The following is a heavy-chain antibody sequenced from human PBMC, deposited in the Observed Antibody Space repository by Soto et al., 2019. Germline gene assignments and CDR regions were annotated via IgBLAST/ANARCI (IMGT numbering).Heavy chain of an antibody. CDR3: AHRYGGNYYRWYFDS. D-gene: IGHD1-26*01. CDR2: ISWKDEK. CDR1: GFSLSTSGAG. J-gene: IGHJ4*02. Sequence: QITLKESGPTLVKPTQTLTVTCTFSGFSLSTSGAGVGWIRQSPGKAPEWLALISWKDEKRYNPGLKSRLTITKYTSNNLVVLTMTDLDPVDTATYFCAHRYGGNYYRWYFDSWGQGTLVTVSS. V-gene: IGHV2-5*01.